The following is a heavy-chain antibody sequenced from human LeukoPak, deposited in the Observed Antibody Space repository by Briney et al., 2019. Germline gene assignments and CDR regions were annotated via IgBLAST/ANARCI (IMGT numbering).Heavy chain of an antibody. CDR2: IYYSGST. D-gene: IGHD1-26*01. CDR1: GGSISSSSYY. J-gene: IGHJ4*02. CDR3: ARSPGATDNYFDY. Sequence: SETLSLTCTVSGGSISSSSYYWGWIRQPPGKGLEWIGSIYYSGSTYYNPSLKSRVTISVDTSKNQFSLKLSSVTAADTAVYYCARSPGATDNYFDYWGQGTLVTVSS. V-gene: IGHV4-39*07.